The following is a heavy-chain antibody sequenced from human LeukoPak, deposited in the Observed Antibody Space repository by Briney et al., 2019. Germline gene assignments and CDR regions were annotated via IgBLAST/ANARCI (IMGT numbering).Heavy chain of an antibody. CDR1: GGTFSSYA. J-gene: IGHJ6*02. V-gene: IGHV1-69*13. D-gene: IGHD2-15*01. CDR3: ARRLTTVVDGYYYYYYGMDV. CDR2: IIPIFGTA. Sequence: SVKVPCKASGGTFSSYAISWVRQAPGQGLEWMGGIIPIFGTANYAQKFQGRVTITADESTSTAYMELSSLRSEDTAVYYCARRLTTVVDGYYYYYYGMDVWGQGTTVTVSS.